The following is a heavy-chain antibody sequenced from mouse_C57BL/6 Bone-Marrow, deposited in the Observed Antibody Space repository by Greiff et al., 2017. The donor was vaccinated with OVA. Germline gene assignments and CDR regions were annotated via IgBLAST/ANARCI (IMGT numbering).Heavy chain of an antibody. V-gene: IGHV2-6-1*01. D-gene: IGHD2-2*01. CDR2: IWSDGST. CDR3: ARHEVTTRNYAMDY. Sequence: VKLQESGPGLVAPSQSLSITCTVSGFSLTSYGVHWVRQPPGKGLEWLVVIWSDGSTTYNSALKSRLSISKDNSKSQVFLKMNSLQTDDTAMYYCARHEVTTRNYAMDYWGQGTSVTVSS. J-gene: IGHJ4*01. CDR1: GFSLTSYG.